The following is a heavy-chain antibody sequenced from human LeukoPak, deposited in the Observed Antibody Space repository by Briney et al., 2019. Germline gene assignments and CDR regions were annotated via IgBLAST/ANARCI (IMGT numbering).Heavy chain of an antibody. V-gene: IGHV3-66*04. CDR1: GFSVSSNY. CDR2: IYNSGTT. J-gene: IGHJ3*01. CDR3: ARHHYSSSWYFAFDV. D-gene: IGHD6-13*01. Sequence: PGGSLRLSCAASGFSVSSNYMSWVRQAPGKGLEWVAVIYNSGTTKYSDSVKGRFTIARDSSKNTLYLQMNSLRAEDTAVYYCARHHYSSSWYFAFDVWGQGTMVTVSS.